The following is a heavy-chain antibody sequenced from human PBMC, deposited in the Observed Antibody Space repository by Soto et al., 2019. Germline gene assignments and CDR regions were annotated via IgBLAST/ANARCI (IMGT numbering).Heavy chain of an antibody. Sequence: QVQLQESGPGLVKPSETLSLTCTVSGVSISSDYWTWIRQSPGQGLEWIAYTSHTGTTDYNPSLQSRVTISLHPSKHQSSLTPSSVTAADTAVYYCARSPPWMDAFDLWRQGAKVTVSP. CDR2: TSHTGTT. J-gene: IGHJ3*01. V-gene: IGHV4-59*01. CDR3: ARSPPWMDAFDL. D-gene: IGHD5-12*01. CDR1: GVSISSDY.